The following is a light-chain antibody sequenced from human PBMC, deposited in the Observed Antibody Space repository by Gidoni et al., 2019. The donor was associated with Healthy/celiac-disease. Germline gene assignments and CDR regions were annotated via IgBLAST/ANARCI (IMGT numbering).Light chain of an antibody. CDR3: QQYYSTPYT. CDR2: WAS. J-gene: IGKJ2*01. V-gene: IGKV4-1*01. CDR1: QSVLYSSNNTNY. Sequence: DIVMTQSPASLAVSLGERATINCKSSQSVLYSSNNTNYLAWYQQKPGQPPKLLIYWASTRDSGVPDRVSGSGSGTDFTLTISSLQAEDVAVYYCQQYYSTPYTFGQGTKLEIK.